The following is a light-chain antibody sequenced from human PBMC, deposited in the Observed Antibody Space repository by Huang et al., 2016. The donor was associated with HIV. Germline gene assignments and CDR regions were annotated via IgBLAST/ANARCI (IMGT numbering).Light chain of an antibody. J-gene: IGKJ2*01. CDR1: QTVSSN. CDR3: QHYRVWPPVYT. V-gene: IGKV3-15*01. Sequence: EIVMTQSPATLSVSPGERATLSCRASQTVSSNLAWYQQKPGQAPRLLIDAASTSATDIPARFSGSGSGTEFTLTSSSLQSEDFAVYYCQHYRVWPPVYTFGQGTKLEIK. CDR2: AAS.